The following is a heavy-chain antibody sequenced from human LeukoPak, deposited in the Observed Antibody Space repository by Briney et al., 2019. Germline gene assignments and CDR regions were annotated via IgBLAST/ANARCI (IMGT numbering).Heavy chain of an antibody. V-gene: IGHV3-30-3*01. D-gene: IGHD3-3*01. CDR3: ARDLRYDFWSGPHNWFDP. J-gene: IGHJ5*02. CDR2: ISYDGSNK. CDR1: GFTFSSYA. Sequence: GGSLRLSCAASGFTFSSYAMHWVRQAPGKGLEWVAVISYDGSNKYYADSVKGRFTISRDNSKNTLYLQMNSLRAEDTAVYHCARDLRYDFWSGPHNWFDPWGQGTLVTVSS.